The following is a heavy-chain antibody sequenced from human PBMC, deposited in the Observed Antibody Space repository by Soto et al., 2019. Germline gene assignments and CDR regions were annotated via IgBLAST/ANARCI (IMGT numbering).Heavy chain of an antibody. CDR3: ASGIILGGGDYDYYYGMDV. J-gene: IGHJ6*02. D-gene: IGHD2-21*02. Sequence: QVQLVQSGAEVKKPGSSVKVSCKASGGTFSSYAISWVRQAPGQGLEWMGGIIPIFGTANYAQKFQGRVTITADESTSTAYMELSSLRSEDTAVYYCASGIILGGGDYDYYYGMDVWGQGTTVTVSS. V-gene: IGHV1-69*01. CDR1: GGTFSSYA. CDR2: IIPIFGTA.